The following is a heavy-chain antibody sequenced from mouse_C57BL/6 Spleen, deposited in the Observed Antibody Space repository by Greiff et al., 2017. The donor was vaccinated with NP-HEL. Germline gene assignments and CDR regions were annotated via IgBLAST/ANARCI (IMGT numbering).Heavy chain of an antibody. CDR3: ARHGGYYEGYYAMDY. CDR2: ISGGGGNT. J-gene: IGHJ4*01. V-gene: IGHV5-9*01. Sequence: EVKLVESGGGLVKPGGSLKLSCAASGFTFSSYTMSWVRQTPEKRLEWVATISGGGGNTYYPDSVKGRFTISRDNAKNTLYLQMSSLRSEDTALYYCARHGGYYEGYYAMDYWGQGTSVTVSS. D-gene: IGHD2-3*01. CDR1: GFTFSSYT.